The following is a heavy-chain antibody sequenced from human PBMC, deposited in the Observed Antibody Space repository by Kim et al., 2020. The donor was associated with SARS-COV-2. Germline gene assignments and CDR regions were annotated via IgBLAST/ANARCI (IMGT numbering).Heavy chain of an antibody. CDR2: INHSGST. CDR1: GGSFSGYD. Sequence: SETLSLTCAVYGGSFSGYDWSWIRQPPGKGLEWIGEINHSGSTNYNPSLKSRFTISVDTSKNQLSLKLSSVTAADTAVYYCARDDTIWAASYGMDVWGQGTTVTVSS. CDR3: ARDDTIWAASYGMDV. D-gene: IGHD3-10*01. V-gene: IGHV4-34*01. J-gene: IGHJ6*02.